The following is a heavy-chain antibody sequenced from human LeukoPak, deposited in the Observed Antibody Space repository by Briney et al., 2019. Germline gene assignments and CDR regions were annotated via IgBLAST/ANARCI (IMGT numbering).Heavy chain of an antibody. CDR3: ARETLSMGDY. Sequence: SETLSLTCAVHGGSFSDYYWSWIRQSPGKGLEWIGEINHSGSTNYNPSLKSRVTISVDTSKNQFSLKLSSVTAADTAVYYCARETLSMGDYWGQGTLVTVSS. V-gene: IGHV4-34*01. J-gene: IGHJ4*02. CDR2: INHSGST. D-gene: IGHD3-10*01. CDR1: GGSFSDYY.